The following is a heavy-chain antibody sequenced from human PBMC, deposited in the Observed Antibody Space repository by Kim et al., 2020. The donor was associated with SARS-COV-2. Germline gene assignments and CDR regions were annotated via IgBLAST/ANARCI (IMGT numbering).Heavy chain of an antibody. J-gene: IGHJ6*02. D-gene: IGHD2-21*02. Sequence: GGSLRLSCAASGFTFSSYDMHWVRQATGKGLEWVSAIGTAGDTYYPGSVKGRFTISRENAKNSLYLQMNSLRAGDTAVYYCARGTAYCGGDCYPSLHYYYYGMDVWGQGTTVTVSS. CDR3: ARGTAYCGGDCYPSLHYYYYGMDV. CDR2: IGTAGDT. V-gene: IGHV3-13*01. CDR1: GFTFSSYD.